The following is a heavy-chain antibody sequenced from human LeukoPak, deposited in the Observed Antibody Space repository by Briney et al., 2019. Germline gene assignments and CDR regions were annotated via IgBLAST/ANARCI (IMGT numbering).Heavy chain of an antibody. CDR1: AFTFSSYG. V-gene: IGHV3-30*02. CDR3: ARAPTVLVGYCSSSSCQADY. J-gene: IGHJ4*02. CDR2: TRYDGSNT. D-gene: IGHD2-2*01. Sequence: GGSLRLSCTASAFTFSSYGMHWVRQAPGKGLEWVAFTRYDGSNTYYGDSVKGRFTISRDNSKNTLYLQMNSLRAEDPAVYYCARAPTVLVGYCSSSSCQADYWGQGTLVTVSS.